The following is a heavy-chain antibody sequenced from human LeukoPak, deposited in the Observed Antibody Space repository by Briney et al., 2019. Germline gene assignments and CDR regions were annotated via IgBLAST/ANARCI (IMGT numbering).Heavy chain of an antibody. D-gene: IGHD2-15*01. CDR3: ARSGPVDCSGGSCYEGY. V-gene: IGHV4-34*01. J-gene: IGHJ4*02. Sequence: PSETLSLTCAVYGGSFSGYYWSWIRQPPGKGLEWIGEINHSGSTNYNPSLKSRVTISVDTSKNQFPLKLGSVTAADTAVYYCARSGPVDCSGGSCYEGYWGQGTLVTVSS. CDR2: INHSGST. CDR1: GGSFSGYY.